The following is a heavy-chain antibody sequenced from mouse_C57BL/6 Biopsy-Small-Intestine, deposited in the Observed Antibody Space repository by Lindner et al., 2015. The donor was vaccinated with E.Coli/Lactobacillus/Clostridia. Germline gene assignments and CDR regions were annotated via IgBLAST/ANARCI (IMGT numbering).Heavy chain of an antibody. CDR1: GYTFTDYN. Sequence: VQLQESGPELVKPGASVKIPCKASGYTFTDYNMNWVKQSNGKSLEWIGVINPNYGTTSYNQKFKGKATLTVDKSSSTAYTLLSSLTSEDSAVYFCARERDYDGGWFAYWGQGTLVTVSA. J-gene: IGHJ3*01. V-gene: IGHV1-39*01. CDR2: INPNYGTT. CDR3: ARERDYDGGWFAY. D-gene: IGHD2-4*01.